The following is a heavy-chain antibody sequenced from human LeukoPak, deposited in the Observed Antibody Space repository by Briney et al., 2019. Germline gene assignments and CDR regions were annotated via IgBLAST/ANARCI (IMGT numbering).Heavy chain of an antibody. D-gene: IGHD6-19*01. V-gene: IGHV3-23*01. J-gene: IGHJ4*02. Sequence: TGGSLRVSCTVSGFTFSSFAMSWVRQAPGKALEWVATITGGSGAKYYADSVKGRFTISRDNSKDTLYLQMHSLRAEDTAVYFCAKDTPLTTYTSGWSSNSFDYWGQGTLVAVSS. CDR1: GFTFSSFA. CDR3: AKDTPLTTYTSGWSSNSFDY. CDR2: ITGGSGAK.